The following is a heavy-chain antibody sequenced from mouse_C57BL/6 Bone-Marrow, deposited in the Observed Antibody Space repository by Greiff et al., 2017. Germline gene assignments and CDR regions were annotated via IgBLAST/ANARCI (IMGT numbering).Heavy chain of an antibody. V-gene: IGHV1-54*01. CDR1: GYAFTNYL. J-gene: IGHJ2*01. D-gene: IGHD1-1*01. CDR2: INPGSGGT. CDR3: ARGGGSSPFAY. Sequence: QVQLQESGAELVRPGTSVKVSCKASGYAFTNYLIEWVKQRPGQGLEWIGVINPGSGGTNYNEKFKGKATLTADKSSSTAYMQLSSLTSEDSAVYFCARGGGSSPFAYWGQGTPLTVS.